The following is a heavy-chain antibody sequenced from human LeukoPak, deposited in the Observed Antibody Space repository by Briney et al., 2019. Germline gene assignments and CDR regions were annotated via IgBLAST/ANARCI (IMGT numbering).Heavy chain of an antibody. CDR3: ARDLTSTTMIRGVTHYYFDGMDV. V-gene: IGHV4-4*07. CDR1: GGSISSYY. CDR2: IHTSGST. J-gene: IGHJ6*02. Sequence: SETLSLTCTVSGGSISSYYWTWIRQPAGKGLEWIGRIHTSGSTNHNPSLKSRVTISVDTSKNQLSLKLTSVTAADTAVYYCARDLTSTTMIRGVTHYYFDGMDVWGQGTTVTVSS. D-gene: IGHD3-10*01.